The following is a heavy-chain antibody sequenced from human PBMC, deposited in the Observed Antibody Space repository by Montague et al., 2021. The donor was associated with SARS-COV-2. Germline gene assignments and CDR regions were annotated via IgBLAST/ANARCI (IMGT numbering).Heavy chain of an antibody. V-gene: IGHV2-5*01. D-gene: IGHD3-9*01. Sequence: VKPTQTLTLTRTFSGFSLSTPNVGVAWIRQPPGKALEWLAVIYSNGDKRYSPSLQRRLTITKDTSRNQVVLSLTNVDPLDTATYYCAHLIRYYDIFTGIPFDDWGQGTQVTVSS. CDR3: AHLIRYYDIFTGIPFDD. CDR2: IYSNGDK. J-gene: IGHJ4*02. CDR1: GFSLSTPNVG.